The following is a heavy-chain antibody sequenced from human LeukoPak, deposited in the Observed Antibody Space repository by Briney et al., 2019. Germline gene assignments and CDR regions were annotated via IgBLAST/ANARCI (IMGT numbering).Heavy chain of an antibody. V-gene: IGHV4-39*01. CDR2: IYYSGST. CDR3: ARHVGVAPYDY. D-gene: IGHD2-15*01. Sequence: TSETLSLTCTGSGGSISSSSYYWGWIRQPPGKGLEWIGSIYYSGSTYYNPSLKSRVTISVDTSKNQFSLKLSSVTAADTAVYYCARHVGVAPYDYWGQGTLVTVSS. J-gene: IGHJ4*02. CDR1: GGSISSSSYY.